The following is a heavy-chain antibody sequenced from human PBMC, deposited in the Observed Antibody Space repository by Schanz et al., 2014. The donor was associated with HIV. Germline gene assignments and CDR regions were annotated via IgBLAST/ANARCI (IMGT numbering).Heavy chain of an antibody. CDR3: AREGMEQMVNILDV. CDR1: GFSFSDFY. J-gene: IGHJ6*02. D-gene: IGHD6-13*01. Sequence: QAHLVESGGGLVKPGGSLRLSCAASGFSFSDFYMTWIRQAPGKGLEWIGEINHSGSTNYNPSLKSRVTISIDTSKNQSSLKLSSVTAADTAVYYCAREGMEQMVNILDVWGQGTRVNVSS. CDR2: INHSGST. V-gene: IGHV4-34*01.